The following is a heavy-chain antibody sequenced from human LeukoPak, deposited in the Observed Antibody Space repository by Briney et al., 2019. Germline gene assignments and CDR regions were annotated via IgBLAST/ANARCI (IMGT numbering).Heavy chain of an antibody. CDR2: IRTKANNYVP. V-gene: IGHV3-73*01. CDR1: GLSFSHAW. Sequence: PGGSLRLSCAASGLSFSHAWMSWVRQAPGKGLEWVARIRTKANNYVPEYGASVKGRFTISRDDAKNTAYLQMNSLKTDDTAIYYCSAGPSGWTEFFRHWGQGTLVTVSS. J-gene: IGHJ1*01. D-gene: IGHD6-19*01. CDR3: SAGPSGWTEFFRH.